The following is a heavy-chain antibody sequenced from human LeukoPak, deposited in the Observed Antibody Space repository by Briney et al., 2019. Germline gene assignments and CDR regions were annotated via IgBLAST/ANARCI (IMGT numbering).Heavy chain of an antibody. Sequence: PSETLFLTCTVSGGSISSSSYYWGWIRQPPGKGLEWIGSIYYSGSTYYNPSLKSRVTISVDTSKNQFSLKLSSVTAADTAVYYCARGYSSSWDLLGYGMDVWGQGTTVTVSS. CDR2: IYYSGST. CDR1: GGSISSSSYY. D-gene: IGHD6-13*01. V-gene: IGHV4-39*07. J-gene: IGHJ6*02. CDR3: ARGYSSSWDLLGYGMDV.